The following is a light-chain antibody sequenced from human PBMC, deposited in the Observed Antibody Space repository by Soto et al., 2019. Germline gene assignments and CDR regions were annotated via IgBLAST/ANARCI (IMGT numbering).Light chain of an antibody. Sequence: QSALAQPASVSGSPGQSITISCTGTSSDIGTYNYVSWYQQHAGKVPILMIYDVSNRPSGVSDRFSGSKSGNTASLTISGLQAEDEADYYCTSYTSSRTVVFGGGTKVTVL. CDR2: DVS. J-gene: IGLJ2*01. V-gene: IGLV2-14*03. CDR3: TSYTSSRTVV. CDR1: SSDIGTYNY.